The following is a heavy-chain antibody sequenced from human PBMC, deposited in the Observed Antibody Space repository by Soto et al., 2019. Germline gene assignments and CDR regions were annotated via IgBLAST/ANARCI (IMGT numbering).Heavy chain of an antibody. D-gene: IGHD2-2*01. J-gene: IGHJ4*02. CDR2: ISYDGSNK. Sequence: GGSLRLSCAASGFTFSSYGMHWVRQAPGKGLEWVAVISYDGSNKYYADSVKGRFTISRDNSRNTLYLQMNSLRAEDTAVYYCAKDLGIVVVPAAMDYFDYWGQGTLVTVSS. CDR1: GFTFSSYG. CDR3: AKDLGIVVVPAAMDYFDY. V-gene: IGHV3-30*18.